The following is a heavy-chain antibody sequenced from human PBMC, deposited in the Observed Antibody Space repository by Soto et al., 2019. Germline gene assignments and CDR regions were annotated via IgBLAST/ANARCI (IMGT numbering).Heavy chain of an antibody. V-gene: IGHV4-31*03. CDR3: ARGLGNWGSYFDY. Sequence: QVQLHESGPGLVKPSQTLSLTCTVSGGSISSDDYYWNWIRQHPGKGPEGIGHKSYSGSTYYNPSLKSRVIISLDPSENQFSLRLTSVTAADTAVYYCARGLGNWGSYFDYWGQGSLVTVSS. J-gene: IGHJ4*02. CDR2: KSYSGST. CDR1: GGSISSDDYY. D-gene: IGHD7-27*01.